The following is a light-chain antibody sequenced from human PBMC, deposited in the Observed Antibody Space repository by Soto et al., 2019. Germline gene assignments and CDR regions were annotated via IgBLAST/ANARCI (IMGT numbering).Light chain of an antibody. Sequence: DIQMTQSPSSLSASVGDRVTITCRASQSISSYLNWYQQKPGKAPNLLIYAASSLQSGVPSRFSGSGSGTDFTLTISSLQPEDFATYYCQHSYSTPPTFGQGTKVEIK. CDR2: AAS. CDR1: QSISSY. V-gene: IGKV1-39*01. J-gene: IGKJ1*01. CDR3: QHSYSTPPT.